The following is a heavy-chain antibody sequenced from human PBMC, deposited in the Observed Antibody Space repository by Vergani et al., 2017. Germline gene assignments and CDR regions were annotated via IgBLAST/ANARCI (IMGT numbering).Heavy chain of an antibody. J-gene: IGHJ6*03. V-gene: IGHV3-7*03. CDR3: ARVVGMGSSWYEAFYYYYMDV. Sequence: EVQLVESGGGLVQPGGSLRLSCAASGFTFSSYWMSWVRQAPGKGLEWVANIKQDGSEKYYVDSVKGRFTISRDNAKNSLYLQMNSLRAEDTAVYYCARVVGMGSSWYEAFYYYYMDVWGKGTTVTVSS. CDR2: IKQDGSEK. D-gene: IGHD6-13*01. CDR1: GFTFSSYW.